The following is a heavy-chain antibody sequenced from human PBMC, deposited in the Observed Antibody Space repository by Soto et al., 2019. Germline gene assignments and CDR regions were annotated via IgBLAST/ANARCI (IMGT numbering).Heavy chain of an antibody. J-gene: IGHJ6*02. D-gene: IGHD2-2*01. Sequence: QVQLVQSGAEVKKPGSSVKVSCKASGGTFSNYAISCVRQAPGQGLEWMGGIIPISGTANYAQKFQGRGTISAGESTSTAYMELSSLRSEDTAVYYCARSQGSSTSLEIYFYYDYGMDVWGHGTTVTVSS. V-gene: IGHV1-69*01. CDR1: GGTFSNYA. CDR2: IIPISGTA. CDR3: ARSQGSSTSLEIYFYYDYGMDV.